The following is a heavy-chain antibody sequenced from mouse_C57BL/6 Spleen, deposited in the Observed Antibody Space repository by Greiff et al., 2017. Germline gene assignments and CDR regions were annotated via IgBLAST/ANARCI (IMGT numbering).Heavy chain of an antibody. V-gene: IGHV1-55*01. CDR3: ARLRDGEDY. J-gene: IGHJ2*01. Sequence: VQLQQPGAELVKPGASVKMSCKASGYTFTSYWITWVKQRPGQGLEWIGDIYPGSGSTNYNEKFKSKATLTVDKPSSTAYMQLSSLTSEDSAVYYCARLRDGEDYWGQGTTLTVSS. D-gene: IGHD3-3*01. CDR2: IYPGSGST. CDR1: GYTFTSYW.